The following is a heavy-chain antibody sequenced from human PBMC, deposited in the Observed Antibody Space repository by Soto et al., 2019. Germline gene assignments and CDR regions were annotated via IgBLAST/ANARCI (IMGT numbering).Heavy chain of an antibody. CDR2: IDLSGENT. J-gene: IGHJ4*02. D-gene: IGHD2-15*01. Sequence: PGGSLRLSCAASGFSFSDYSMNWVRQAPGKGLEWVAFIDLSGENTDYRESVKGRFTLSKDKSMKTVYLQMNSLRVEDAAVYYCTKDRVPDGIYSFDYWGRGALVTVSS. CDR1: GFSFSDYS. CDR3: TKDRVPDGIYSFDY. V-gene: IGHV3-23*01.